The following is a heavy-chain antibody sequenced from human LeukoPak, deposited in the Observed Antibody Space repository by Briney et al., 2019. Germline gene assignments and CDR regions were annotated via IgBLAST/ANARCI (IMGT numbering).Heavy chain of an antibody. J-gene: IGHJ4*02. CDR3: AIGRGGQQLGDY. Sequence: GESLKISCKHSEYSFPNYCIGWVRQMPGKGLEWMGIIYPDDSDTRYSPSFQGQVTISADKSIGTAYLQWSSLKASDTAMYYCAIGRGGQQLGDYRGQGTLVTVSS. CDR2: IYPDDSDT. CDR1: EYSFPNYC. V-gene: IGHV5-51*01. D-gene: IGHD6-13*01.